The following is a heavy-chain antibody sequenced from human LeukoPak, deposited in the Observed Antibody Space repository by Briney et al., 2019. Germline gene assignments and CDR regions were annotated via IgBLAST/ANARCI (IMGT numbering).Heavy chain of an antibody. V-gene: IGHV4-34*01. CDR3: ARVHYYYDSSGYYYVGAFDI. CDR1: GGSFSGYY. Sequence: SETLSLTCAVYGGSFSGYYWSWIRQPPGKGLEWIGEINHSGSTNYNPSLKSRVTISVDTSKNQFSLKLSSVTAADTAVYYCARVHYYYDSSGYYYVGAFDIWGQGTMVTVSS. CDR2: INHSGST. J-gene: IGHJ3*02. D-gene: IGHD3-22*01.